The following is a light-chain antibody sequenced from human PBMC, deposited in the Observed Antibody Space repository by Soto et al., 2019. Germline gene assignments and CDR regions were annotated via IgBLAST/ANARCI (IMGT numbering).Light chain of an antibody. J-gene: IGKJ1*01. CDR2: NAS. V-gene: IGKV1-5*01. Sequence: DIQMTQSPSTLSASVGDRVTITCRASQSISSWMAWYQQKPGKATKLLIYNASSLESGVPSRFSGSGSGTEFTLTISSLQPDDFATYYCQQYNSYSTFGPGTKVEIK. CDR3: QQYNSYST. CDR1: QSISSW.